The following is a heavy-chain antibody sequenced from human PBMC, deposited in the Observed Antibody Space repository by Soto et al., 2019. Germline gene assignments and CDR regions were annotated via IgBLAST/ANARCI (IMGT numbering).Heavy chain of an antibody. CDR1: GGSISSGGFY. J-gene: IGHJ5*02. CDR3: ARYCSSTSCYSNWFDP. CDR2: IYYSGST. D-gene: IGHD2-2*01. Sequence: SETLSLTCTVSGGSISSGGFYWSWIRQHPGKSLEWIGYIYYSGSTYYNPSLKSRVTISVDTSKNQFSLKLSSVTAADTAVYYCARYCSSTSCYSNWFDPWGQRTLVTVSS. V-gene: IGHV4-31*03.